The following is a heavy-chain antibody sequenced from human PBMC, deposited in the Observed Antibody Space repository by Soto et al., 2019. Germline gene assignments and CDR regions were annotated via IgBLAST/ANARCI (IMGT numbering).Heavy chain of an antibody. J-gene: IGHJ5*02. D-gene: IGHD2-2*01. Sequence: PSETLSLTCTVSGGSISSSSYYWGWIRHPPGKGLEWIGSIYYSGSTYYNPSLKSRVTISVDTSKNQFSLKLSSVTAADTAVYYCARSFIVVVPAAMPVTRWFALGAREPWSPSPQ. V-gene: IGHV4-39*01. CDR2: IYYSGST. CDR3: ARSFIVVVPAAMPVTRWFAL. CDR1: GGSISSSSYY.